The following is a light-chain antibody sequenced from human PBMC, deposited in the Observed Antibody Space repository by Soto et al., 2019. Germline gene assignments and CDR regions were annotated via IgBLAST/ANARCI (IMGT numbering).Light chain of an antibody. V-gene: IGLV1-40*01. CDR1: SSNIGAGYD. CDR2: GNI. CDR3: CSHTGSNTWV. J-gene: IGLJ3*02. Sequence: QSVLTQPPSVSGAPGQRVTISCTGSSSNIGAGYDVHWYQQLPGTAPRLLIYGNINRPSGVPDRFSGSKSGTSASLAITGLRAEDEADYYCCSHTGSNTWVFGGGTKVTVL.